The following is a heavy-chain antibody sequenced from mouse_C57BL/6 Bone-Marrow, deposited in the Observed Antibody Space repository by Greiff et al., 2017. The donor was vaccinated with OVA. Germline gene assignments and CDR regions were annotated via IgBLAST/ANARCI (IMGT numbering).Heavy chain of an antibody. J-gene: IGHJ1*03. V-gene: IGHV1-61*01. CDR2: IYPSDSET. CDR1: GYTFTSYW. CDR3: ARGLLSWYFDV. D-gene: IGHD2-13*01. Sequence: VQLQQPGAELVRPGSSVKLSCKASGYTFTSYWMDWVKQRPGQGLEWIGNIYPSDSETHYNQKFKDKATLTVDKSSSTAYMQLSSLTSEDSAVYYCARGLLSWYFDVWGTGTTVTVSS.